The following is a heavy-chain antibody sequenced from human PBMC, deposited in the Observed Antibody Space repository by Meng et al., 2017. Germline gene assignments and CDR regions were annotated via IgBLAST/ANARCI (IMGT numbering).Heavy chain of an antibody. Sequence: QVQLVEFGGGVVQPGRSLRLSCAASGFTFSSYAMHWVRQAPGKGLEWVAVISYDGSNKYYADSVKGRFTISRDNSKNTLYLQMNSLRAEDTAVYYCASIGYWGQGTLVTVSS. J-gene: IGHJ4*02. CDR3: ASIGY. V-gene: IGHV3-30*01. D-gene: IGHD1-26*01. CDR2: ISYDGSNK. CDR1: GFTFSSYA.